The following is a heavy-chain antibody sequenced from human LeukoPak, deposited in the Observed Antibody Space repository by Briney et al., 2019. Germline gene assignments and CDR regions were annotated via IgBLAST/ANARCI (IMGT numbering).Heavy chain of an antibody. CDR3: AKSGGKGSYGPTYYYYGMDV. J-gene: IGHJ6*02. V-gene: IGHV3-23*01. CDR2: ISGNGGRT. CDR1: GFTFSSHA. D-gene: IGHD5-18*01. Sequence: GGSLRLSCAASGFTFSSHAMSWVRQAPGKGLEWVSGISGNGGRTYYADSVKGRFTISRDNSKNTLYLQMNSLRAEDTAVYYCAKSGGKGSYGPTYYYYGMDVWGQGTTVTVSS.